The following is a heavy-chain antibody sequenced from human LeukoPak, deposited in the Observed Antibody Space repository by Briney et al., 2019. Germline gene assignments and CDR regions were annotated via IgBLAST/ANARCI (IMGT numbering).Heavy chain of an antibody. CDR3: TRGHSSGWYYFDY. CDR2: IWYDGSNK. CDR1: GFTFSSYG. J-gene: IGHJ4*01. D-gene: IGHD6-19*01. V-gene: IGHV3-33*01. Sequence: GGSLRLSCAASGFTFSSYGMHWVRQAPGKGLEGGAVIWYDGSNKYYADSVKGRFTISRDNSKSTLYLQMNSLRAEDTAVYYCTRGHSSGWYYFDYWGHGTLVTVSS.